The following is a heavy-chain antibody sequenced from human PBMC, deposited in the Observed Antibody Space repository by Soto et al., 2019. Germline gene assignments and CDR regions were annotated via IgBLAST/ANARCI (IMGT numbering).Heavy chain of an antibody. CDR3: TRHPDYYDSSRYPDY. Sequence: VGSLRLSCAASGFTFSGSAMHWVRQASGKGLEWVGRIRSKANSYATAYAASVKGRFTISRDDSKNTAYLQMNSLKTEDTAVYYCTRHPDYYDSSRYPDYWGQGTLVTVSS. J-gene: IGHJ4*02. D-gene: IGHD3-22*01. V-gene: IGHV3-73*01. CDR1: GFTFSGSA. CDR2: IRSKANSYAT.